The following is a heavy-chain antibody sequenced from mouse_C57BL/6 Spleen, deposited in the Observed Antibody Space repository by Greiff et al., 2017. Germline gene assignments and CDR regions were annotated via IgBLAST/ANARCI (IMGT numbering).Heavy chain of an antibody. CDR1: GYAFSSSW. Sequence: VQLQQSGPELVKPGASVKISCKASGYAFSSSWMNWVKQRPGKGLEWIGRIYPGDGDTNYNGKFKGKATLTADKSSSTAYMQLSSLTSEDSAVYFCARSPPYYGPFAYWGQGTLVTVSA. D-gene: IGHD1-1*01. V-gene: IGHV1-82*01. CDR3: ARSPPYYGPFAY. J-gene: IGHJ3*01. CDR2: IYPGDGDT.